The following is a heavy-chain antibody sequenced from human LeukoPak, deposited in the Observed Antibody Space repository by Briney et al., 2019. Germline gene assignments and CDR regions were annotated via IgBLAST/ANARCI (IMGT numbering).Heavy chain of an antibody. CDR3: ARNRGGSITGTNGAFDI. J-gene: IGHJ3*02. CDR1: GGSISSYY. CDR2: IYYSGST. V-gene: IGHV4-59*01. D-gene: IGHD1-20*01. Sequence: SETLSLTCTVSGGSISSYYWSWIRQPPGKGLEWIGYIYYSGSTNYNPSLKSRVTISVDTSKNQFSLKLTSVTVADTAVYYCARNRGGSITGTNGAFDIWGQGTMVTVSS.